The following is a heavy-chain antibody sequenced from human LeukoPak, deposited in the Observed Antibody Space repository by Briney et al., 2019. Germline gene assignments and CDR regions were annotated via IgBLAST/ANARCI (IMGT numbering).Heavy chain of an antibody. Sequence: GASLRLSCAASGFTFSYYYMSWIRQAPGKRLKWVSYISSSGSTIYYADSVKGRFTISRDNAKHSLYLLMSSLRAEDTAVYYCARESATVTTNAFDIWGQGTMVTVSS. CDR2: ISSSGSTI. V-gene: IGHV3-11*04. CDR1: GFTFSYYY. CDR3: ARESATVTTNAFDI. J-gene: IGHJ3*02. D-gene: IGHD4-17*01.